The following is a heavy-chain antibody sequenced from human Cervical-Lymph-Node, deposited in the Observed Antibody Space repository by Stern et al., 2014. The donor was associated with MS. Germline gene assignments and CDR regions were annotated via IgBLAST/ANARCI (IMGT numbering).Heavy chain of an antibody. V-gene: IGHV3-74*02. CDR1: GFNFRTYW. D-gene: IGHD1-1*01. CDR3: ASAYRAS. J-gene: IGHJ4*02. CDR2: INGDGTVS. Sequence: EEQLVESGGGIVQPGGSLMISCVASGFNFRTYWMHWVRQGPGKGLEWVSRINGDGTVSTYADSVRGRFTISRNNANNTMSLQLNNLRVEDTAIYYCASAYRASWGQGTLVTVST.